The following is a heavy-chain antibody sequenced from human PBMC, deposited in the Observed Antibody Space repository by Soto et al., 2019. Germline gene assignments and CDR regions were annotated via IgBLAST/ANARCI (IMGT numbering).Heavy chain of an antibody. CDR3: SRDVDFGEEDV. J-gene: IGHJ6*02. V-gene: IGHV4-61*01. CDR1: GGSVSGGSYY. D-gene: IGHD4-17*01. CDR2: IYFSGRT. Sequence: QVQLQESGPGLVKPSETLSLTCTVSGGSVSGGSYYWNWIRQPPGKGLEGIGYIYFSGRTNYYPSLKSHVTISIGTSKNQFSLKLPSATAADTAVYYCSRDVDFGEEDVWGQGTTVTVSS.